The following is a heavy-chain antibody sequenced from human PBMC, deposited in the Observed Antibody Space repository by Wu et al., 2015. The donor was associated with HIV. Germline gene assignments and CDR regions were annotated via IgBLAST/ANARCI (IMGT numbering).Heavy chain of an antibody. J-gene: IGHJ4*02. CDR3: AGRGNYYDSSGYHFDQ. CDR2: IIPIFKTA. CDR1: GGTFSSYA. D-gene: IGHD3-22*01. V-gene: IGHV1-69*12. Sequence: QVQLVQSGAEVKKPGSSVKVSCKASGGTFSSYAISWVRQAPGQGLEWMGGIIPIFKTANYAQKFQDRVTLTADESTSTAYMELSSLRSEDTAVYYCAGRGNYYDSSGYHFDQWGQGTLVTVSS.